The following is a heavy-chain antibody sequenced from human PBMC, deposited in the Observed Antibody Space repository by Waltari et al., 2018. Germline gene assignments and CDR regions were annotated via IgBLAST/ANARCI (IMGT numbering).Heavy chain of an antibody. CDR1: GYTFSDYH. CDR2: INPSSGGT. Sequence: QVPLVQSGAEVKKPGSSVKVPCKASGYTFSDYHMHWVRQAPGQGLEWLGWINPSSGGTLFAQKFQGRVTMTRDTSITTVYMELSGLTSDDTSIYFCARESLLGATPFDYWGQGTLVTVSS. CDR3: ARESLLGATPFDY. D-gene: IGHD1-26*01. V-gene: IGHV1-2*02. J-gene: IGHJ4*02.